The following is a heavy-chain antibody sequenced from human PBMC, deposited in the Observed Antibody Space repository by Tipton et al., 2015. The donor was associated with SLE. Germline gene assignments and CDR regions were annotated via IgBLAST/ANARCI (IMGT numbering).Heavy chain of an antibody. Sequence: SLRLSCAASGFTVSSNYMSWVRQAPGKGLEWVSVIYSGGGTYYADSVKGRFTISRDNSKNTLYLQMNSLRAEDTAVYYCARDRGSGWFDFDHWGQGTLVTVSS. D-gene: IGHD6-19*01. J-gene: IGHJ4*02. V-gene: IGHV3-53*05. CDR1: GFTVSSNY. CDR2: IYSGGGT. CDR3: ARDRGSGWFDFDH.